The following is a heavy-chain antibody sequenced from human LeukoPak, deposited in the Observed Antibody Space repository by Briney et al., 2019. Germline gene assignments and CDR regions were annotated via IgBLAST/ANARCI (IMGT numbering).Heavy chain of an antibody. J-gene: IGHJ4*02. CDR2: ISSSSSYI. CDR3: ANPRGDRGDY. V-gene: IGHV3-21*04. Sequence: GGSLRLSCAASGFTFSSYGMHWVRQAPGKGLEWVSSISSSSSYIYYADSVKGRFTISRDNSKNTLYLQMNSLRAEDTAVYYCANPRGDRGDYWGQGTLVTVSS. D-gene: IGHD2-21*02. CDR1: GFTFSSYG.